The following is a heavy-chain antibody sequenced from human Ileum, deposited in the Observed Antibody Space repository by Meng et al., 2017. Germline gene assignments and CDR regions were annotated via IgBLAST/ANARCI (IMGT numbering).Heavy chain of an antibody. CDR1: GDSIRYSSYY. CDR2: IYYNGNT. J-gene: IGHJ4*02. CDR3: ARPAVTTALGGFDY. V-gene: IGHV4-39*01. D-gene: IGHD3-16*01. Sequence: QVQLQQWGAGLWKPSETLSLTCAVSGDSIRYSSYYWGWVRQPPGQGLEWIGSIYYNGNTYYSPSLKSRASISVDTSKNQFSLKLSSVTAADTAVYYCARPAVTTALGGFDYWGQGTLVTVSS.